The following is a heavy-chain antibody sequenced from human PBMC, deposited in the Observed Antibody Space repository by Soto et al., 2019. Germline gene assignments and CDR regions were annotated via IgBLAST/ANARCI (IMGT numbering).Heavy chain of an antibody. J-gene: IGHJ6*02. CDR2: LYYSGHT. Sequence: SETLSLTCTVPGGSISSHYWSWIRQSPGKGLEWIGYLYYSGHTDYNPSLRSRVTISVDTSKTQFSLKLSSVTAADTAVYYCARGSGCGGGSCYYGLDVWGQGTTVTVSS. D-gene: IGHD2-15*01. CDR1: GGSISSHY. CDR3: ARGSGCGGGSCYYGLDV. V-gene: IGHV4-59*11.